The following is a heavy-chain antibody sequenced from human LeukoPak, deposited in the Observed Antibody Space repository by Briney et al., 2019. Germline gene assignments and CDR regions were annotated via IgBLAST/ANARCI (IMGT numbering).Heavy chain of an antibody. J-gene: IGHJ5*02. D-gene: IGHD2-2*01. CDR2: IWYDGSNK. V-gene: IGHV3-33*01. CDR1: GFTFGSYG. Sequence: GGSLRLSCAASGFTFGSYGMHWVRQAPGKGLEWVAVIWYDGSNKYYADSVKGRFTISRDNSKNTLYLQMNSLRAEDTAVYYCARDQLVVVPAAHNWFDPWGQGTLVTVSS. CDR3: ARDQLVVVPAAHNWFDP.